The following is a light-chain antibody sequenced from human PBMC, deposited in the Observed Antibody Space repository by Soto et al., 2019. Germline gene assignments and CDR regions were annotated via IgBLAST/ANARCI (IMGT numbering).Light chain of an antibody. J-gene: IGLJ1*01. V-gene: IGLV2-14*01. CDR2: DVS. Sequence: QSALTQPASVSGSPGQSMTISCTGTSSDVGRYNYVSWYQQHPGKAPKLMIHDVSNRPSGVSDRFSGSKSGNTASLTISGLQAEDEADYYCSSYTSSSTLYAFGTGTKLTVL. CDR1: SSDVGRYNY. CDR3: SSYTSSSTLYA.